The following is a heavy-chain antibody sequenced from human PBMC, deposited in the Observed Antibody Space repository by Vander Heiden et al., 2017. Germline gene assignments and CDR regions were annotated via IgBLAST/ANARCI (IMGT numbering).Heavy chain of an antibody. J-gene: IGHJ4*02. Sequence: EVLLLESGGGLVQPGGSLRLSCAASGFIYTNYAMSWVRQAPGKGLEWVSSITANGGITYYADSVKGRFTISRDNSKNTLYLQMNSLRAEDTAVYFCAKYEVCSGTYYSFDYWGQGTLVTVSS. CDR3: AKYEVCSGTYYSFDY. CDR1: GFIYTNYA. D-gene: IGHD1-26*01. V-gene: IGHV3-23*01. CDR2: ITANGGIT.